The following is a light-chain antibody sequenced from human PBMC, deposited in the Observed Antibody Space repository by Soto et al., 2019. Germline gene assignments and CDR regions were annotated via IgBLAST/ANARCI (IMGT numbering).Light chain of an antibody. CDR2: AAS. Sequence: DIQMTQSPSSLSASVGDRVTITCRASQGIRNYLAWYQQKPGKDPKLLIYAASTLQSGVRSRCSGSGSGTDFTLTISSLQPEDVASYYCQRYNRSPWTFGQGTKVEIK. CDR1: QGIRNY. V-gene: IGKV1-27*01. CDR3: QRYNRSPWT. J-gene: IGKJ1*01.